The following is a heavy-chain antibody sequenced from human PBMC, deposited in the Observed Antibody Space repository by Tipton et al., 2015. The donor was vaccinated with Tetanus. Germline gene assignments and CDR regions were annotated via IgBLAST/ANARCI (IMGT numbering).Heavy chain of an antibody. D-gene: IGHD4-11*01. CDR2: INPSGGST. V-gene: IGHV1-46*01. CDR1: GYTFTSYY. Sequence: QLVQSGAEVKKPGASVEVSCKASGYTFTSYYMHWVRQAPGQGLEWMGIINPSGGSTSYAQKFQGRVTMTRDTSTSTVYMELSSLRSEDTAVYYCARGPTVTTAHYYYDMDVWGQGTPVTVSS. CDR3: ARGPTVTTAHYYYDMDV. J-gene: IGHJ6*02.